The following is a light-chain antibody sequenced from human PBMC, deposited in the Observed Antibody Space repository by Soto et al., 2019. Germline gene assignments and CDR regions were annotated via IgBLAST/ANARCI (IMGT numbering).Light chain of an antibody. CDR3: SSYTSISTYV. V-gene: IGLV2-14*01. CDR2: DVS. J-gene: IGLJ1*01. CDR1: SSDVGGYNY. Sequence: QSALTQPASVSGSPGQSIAISCIGSSSDVGGYNYVSWHQQHPGKAPKVVIYDVSNRPSGVSDRFSGSKSGNTASLTISGLQAEDEADYYCSSYTSISTYVFGTWTKVTVL.